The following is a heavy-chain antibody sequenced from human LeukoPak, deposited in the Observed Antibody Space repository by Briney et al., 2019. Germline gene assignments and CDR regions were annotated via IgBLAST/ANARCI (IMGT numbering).Heavy chain of an antibody. CDR3: AKDLRYSSGWSTDY. D-gene: IGHD6-19*01. V-gene: IGHV3-23*01. Sequence: GGSLRLSCAASGFTFSSYAMSWVRQAPGKGLEWVAVIRGSGGSTYYADSVKGRFTISRDNSKNTLYLQMNSLRAEDTAVYYCAKDLRYSSGWSTDYWGQGTLVTVSS. CDR2: IRGSGGST. J-gene: IGHJ4*02. CDR1: GFTFSSYA.